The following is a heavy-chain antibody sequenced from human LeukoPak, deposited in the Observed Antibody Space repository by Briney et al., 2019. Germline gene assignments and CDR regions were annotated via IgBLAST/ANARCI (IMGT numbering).Heavy chain of an antibody. CDR1: GGFINGYY. D-gene: IGHD1-26*01. CDR3: ARLGSGXYXXRNFDL. J-gene: IGHJ2*01. CDR2: IYYRGDT. Sequence: SETLSLTCTVSGGFINGYYWSWIRQPPGKGLEWIGYIYYRGDTXYNPSLKSRVTMSVDTSKNQFSLKLSSVAAADTAVYYCARLGSGXYXXRNFDLWGRGTLVTVSS. V-gene: IGHV4-59*12.